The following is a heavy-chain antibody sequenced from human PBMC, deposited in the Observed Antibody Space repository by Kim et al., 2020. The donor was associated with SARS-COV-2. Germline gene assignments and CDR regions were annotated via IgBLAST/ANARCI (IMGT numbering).Heavy chain of an antibody. CDR1: GFTFSSYA. J-gene: IGHJ6*02. V-gene: IGHV3-64*01. D-gene: IGHD6-13*01. CDR2: ISSNGGST. Sequence: GALRLSCAASGFTFSSYAMHWVHQAPGKGLEYVSAISSNGGSTYYANSVKGRFTISRDNSKNTLYLQMGSLRAEDMAVYYCARGGIIQHFGDSSSWNRRGRDGWGQGTTVTVSS. CDR3: ARGGIIQHFGDSSSWNRRGRDG.